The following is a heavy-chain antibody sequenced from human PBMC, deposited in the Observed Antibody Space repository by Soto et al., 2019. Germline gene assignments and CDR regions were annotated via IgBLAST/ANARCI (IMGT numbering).Heavy chain of an antibody. D-gene: IGHD6-19*01. Sequence: EVQLLESGGGLVQPGGSLRLSCAASGFTFSSYAMSWVRQAPGKGLEWVSAISGSGGSTYYADSVKGRFTISRDNSKNTLYLQMNSLRAEDTAVYYCAKVWGTGGRAGAVYDYWGQGTLVTVSS. V-gene: IGHV3-23*01. CDR1: GFTFSSYA. CDR3: AKVWGTGGRAGAVYDY. J-gene: IGHJ4*02. CDR2: ISGSGGST.